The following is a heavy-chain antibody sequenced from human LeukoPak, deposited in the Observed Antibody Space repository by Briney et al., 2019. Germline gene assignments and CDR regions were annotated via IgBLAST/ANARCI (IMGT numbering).Heavy chain of an antibody. J-gene: IGHJ4*02. CDR1: GGSIDSGDYY. CDR2: IHYSGNT. V-gene: IGHV4-39*07. Sequence: PSETLSLTCTVSGGSIDSGDYYWGWVRQPPGKGLECIASIHYSGNTYYDPSLKSRVTLSVDASKNQFSLTLSSVTAADTAVYYCVRAYGDYGGYFDYWGQGTLVTVSS. CDR3: VRAYGDYGGYFDY. D-gene: IGHD4-17*01.